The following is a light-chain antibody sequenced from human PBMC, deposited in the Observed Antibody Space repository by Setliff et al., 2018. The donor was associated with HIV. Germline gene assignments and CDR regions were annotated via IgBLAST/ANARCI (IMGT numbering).Light chain of an antibody. J-gene: IGLJ1*01. Sequence: QSALAQPASVSGSPGQSITISCTGTSNDVGGYNYVCWYQQHPGKAPKLMIYEVTTRPSGVSYRFSGSKSGNTASLTISGLQAEDAADYYCSSFGSSNTQVFGTGTKVTVL. V-gene: IGLV2-14*01. CDR2: EVT. CDR1: SNDVGGYNY. CDR3: SSFGSSNTQV.